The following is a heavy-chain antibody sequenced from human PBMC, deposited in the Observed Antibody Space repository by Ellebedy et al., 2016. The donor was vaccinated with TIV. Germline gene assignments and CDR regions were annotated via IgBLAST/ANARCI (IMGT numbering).Heavy chain of an antibody. J-gene: IGHJ6*02. CDR1: GFTFRNDW. D-gene: IGHD2-2*01. V-gene: IGHV3-74*01. Sequence: GGSLRLXXAASGFTFRNDWMNWVRQAPGMGLVWVSRVNHDGSNTLYADSVKGRFTISRDNAKNTLYLQMNSLRAEDTAVYFCVRGSSIYAMDVWGQGTTVTVSS. CDR2: VNHDGSNT. CDR3: VRGSSIYAMDV.